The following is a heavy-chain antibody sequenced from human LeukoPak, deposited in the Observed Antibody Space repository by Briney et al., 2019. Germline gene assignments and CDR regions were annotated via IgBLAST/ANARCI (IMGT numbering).Heavy chain of an antibody. J-gene: IGHJ3*02. D-gene: IGHD2-15*01. CDR1: GGSISSSSYY. CDR3: ARTLVVAVRDAFDI. Sequence: SETLSLTCTVSGGSISSSSYYWGWIRQPPGKGLEWIGGIYYSGSTYYNPSLKSRVTISVDTSKNQFSLKLSSVTAADTAVYYCARTLVVAVRDAFDIWGLGTMVTVSS. V-gene: IGHV4-39*01. CDR2: IYYSGST.